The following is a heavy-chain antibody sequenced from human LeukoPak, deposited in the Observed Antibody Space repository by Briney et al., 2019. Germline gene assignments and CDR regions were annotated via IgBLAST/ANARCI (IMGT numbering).Heavy chain of an antibody. Sequence: GGSLRLSCAASGFTFSSYEMHWVRQGTGKGLEWVSAIGDAGDTYYAGSVKGRFTISRENVKNSLYLQMNSLRAGDTAVYYCAKAILGVGPTSAFDIWGQGTMVTVSS. J-gene: IGHJ3*02. D-gene: IGHD1-26*01. V-gene: IGHV3-13*01. CDR1: GFTFSSYE. CDR2: IGDAGDT. CDR3: AKAILGVGPTSAFDI.